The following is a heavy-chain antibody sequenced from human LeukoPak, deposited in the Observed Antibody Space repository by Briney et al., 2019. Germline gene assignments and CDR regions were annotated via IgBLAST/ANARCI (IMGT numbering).Heavy chain of an antibody. J-gene: IGHJ3*01. Sequence: GGCLSLSCAASEFSFDDYAMSLIRQAPGKGLEWLSGINWNGGSTGYADSVKGRFTISRDNAKNSLYLQMNSLSAEDTALYYCARGDYGGNSDHDAFDLWGQETMVTVSS. CDR3: ARGDYGGNSDHDAFDL. V-gene: IGHV3-20*04. CDR2: INWNGGST. D-gene: IGHD4-23*01. CDR1: EFSFDDYA.